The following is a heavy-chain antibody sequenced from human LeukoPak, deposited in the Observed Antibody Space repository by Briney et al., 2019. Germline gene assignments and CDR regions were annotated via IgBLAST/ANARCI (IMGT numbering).Heavy chain of an antibody. J-gene: IGHJ6*03. Sequence: QPGGSLRLSCAASGFTFSSYWMSWVRQAPGKGLEWVANIKQDGSEKYYVDSVKGRFTISRGNAKNSLYLQMNSLRAEDTAVYYCARVFDSGSQAYFYYMDVWGKGTTVTIFS. CDR2: IKQDGSEK. CDR3: ARVFDSGSQAYFYYMDV. CDR1: GFTFSSYW. V-gene: IGHV3-7*01. D-gene: IGHD3-10*01.